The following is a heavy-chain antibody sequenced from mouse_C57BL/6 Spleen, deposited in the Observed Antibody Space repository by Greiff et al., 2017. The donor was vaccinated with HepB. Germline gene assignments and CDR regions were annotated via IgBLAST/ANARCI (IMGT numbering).Heavy chain of an antibody. J-gene: IGHJ3*01. D-gene: IGHD3-2*02. V-gene: IGHV1-61*01. CDR1: GYTFTSYW. CDR3: ARPQTAQATWFAY. Sequence: VQLQQSGAELVRPGSSVKLSCKASGYTFTSYWMDWVQQRPGQGLEWIGNIYPSDSETHYTQKFKDKATLTVDKSSSTAYMQLSSMTSEDSAVYYCARPQTAQATWFAYWGQGTLVTVSA. CDR2: IYPSDSET.